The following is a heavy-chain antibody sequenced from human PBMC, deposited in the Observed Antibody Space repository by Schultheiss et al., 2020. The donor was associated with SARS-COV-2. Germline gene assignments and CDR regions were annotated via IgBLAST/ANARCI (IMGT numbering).Heavy chain of an antibody. J-gene: IGHJ6*02. Sequence: GESLKISCAASGFTFSSYGMHWVRQAPGKGLEWVAVISYDGSNKYYADSVKGRFTISRDNSKNTLYLQMNSLRAEDTAVYYCAKDRAGTENYYYYGMDVWGQGTTVTVSS. D-gene: IGHD6-19*01. CDR2: ISYDGSNK. CDR3: AKDRAGTENYYYYGMDV. CDR1: GFTFSSYG. V-gene: IGHV3-30*18.